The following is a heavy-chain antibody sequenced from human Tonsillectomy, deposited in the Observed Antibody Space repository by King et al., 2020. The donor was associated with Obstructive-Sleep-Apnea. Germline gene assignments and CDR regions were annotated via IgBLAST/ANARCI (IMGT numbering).Heavy chain of an antibody. CDR2: MYYSGNT. CDR1: GTSITDYY. J-gene: IGHJ4*02. Sequence: VQLQESGPGLVKPSETLSLTCTVSGTSITDYYWSWIRQPPGKGLEWIGYMYYSGNTNFNPSLKSRVTISADTSKIQFSLRLSSVTAADTAAYYCARHRGVEDYGGYGDYFDYWGQGTLVTVSS. D-gene: IGHD5-12*01. CDR3: ARHRGVEDYGGYGDYFDY. V-gene: IGHV4-59*08.